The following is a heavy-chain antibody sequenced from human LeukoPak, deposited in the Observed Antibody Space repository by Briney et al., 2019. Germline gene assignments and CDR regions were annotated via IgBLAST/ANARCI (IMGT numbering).Heavy chain of an antibody. CDR2: IWYDGSNQ. CDR3: ARKYSSSWYADY. Sequence: GRSLRLSCAASGFTFSSYGMNWVRQAPGKGLEWVAVIWYDGSNQKYADSVKGRFIISRDSSKNTLYLQMSSLRDEDTAVYYCARKYSSSWYADYWGQGTLVTVSS. J-gene: IGHJ4*02. CDR1: GFTFSSYG. V-gene: IGHV3-33*01. D-gene: IGHD6-13*01.